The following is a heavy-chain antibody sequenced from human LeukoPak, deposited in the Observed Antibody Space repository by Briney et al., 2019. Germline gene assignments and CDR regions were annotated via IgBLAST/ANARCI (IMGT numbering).Heavy chain of an antibody. CDR1: GFTFSSYA. D-gene: IGHD2-15*01. CDR3: AKASGGGYCSDGNCLLDY. V-gene: IGHV3-23*01. CDR2: ISGSGGST. J-gene: IGHJ4*02. Sequence: GGSLRLSCTASGFTFSSYAMSWVRQAPGKGLEWVSVISGSGGSTFYGDSVKGRFTISRDNSKNTLSLQVNSLRPEDTAVYYCAKASGGGYCSDGNCLLDYWGQGTPVTVSS.